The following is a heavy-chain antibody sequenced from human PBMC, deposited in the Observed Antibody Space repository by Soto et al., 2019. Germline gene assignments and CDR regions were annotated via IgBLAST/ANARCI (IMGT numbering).Heavy chain of an antibody. CDR3: ARDIAAAGAHDY. Sequence: TSETLSLTCTVSGGSISSGGYYWSWIRQHPGKGLEWIGYIYYSGSTYYNPSLKSRVTISVDTSKNQFSLKLSSVTAADTAVYYCARDIAAAGAHDYWGQGTLVTVSS. CDR2: IYYSGST. CDR1: GGSISSGGYY. V-gene: IGHV4-31*03. D-gene: IGHD6-13*01. J-gene: IGHJ4*02.